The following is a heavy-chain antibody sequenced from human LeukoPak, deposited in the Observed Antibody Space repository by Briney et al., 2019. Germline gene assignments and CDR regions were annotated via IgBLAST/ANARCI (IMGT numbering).Heavy chain of an antibody. Sequence: SQTLSLTCTVSGGSISSGSYYWSWIRQPAGKGLEWIGRIYTSGSTNYNPSLKSRATISVDTSRNQFSLKLSSVTAADTAVYYCARDGNYYDSSGPFDYWGQGTLVTVSS. CDR3: ARDGNYYDSSGPFDY. V-gene: IGHV4-61*02. D-gene: IGHD3-22*01. J-gene: IGHJ4*02. CDR2: IYTSGST. CDR1: GGSISSGSYY.